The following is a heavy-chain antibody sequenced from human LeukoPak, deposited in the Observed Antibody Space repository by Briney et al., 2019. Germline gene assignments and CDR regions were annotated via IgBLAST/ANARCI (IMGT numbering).Heavy chain of an antibody. Sequence: GGSLRLSCAASGFTFSSYRMNWVRQAPGKGLEWVSSISSSSSYIYYADSVKGRFTISRDNAENSLFLQMNSLRADDTAVYYCAREDGAFHDWGQGTLVTVSS. D-gene: IGHD5-24*01. CDR1: GFTFSSYR. J-gene: IGHJ4*02. V-gene: IGHV3-21*04. CDR3: AREDGAFHD. CDR2: ISSSSSYI.